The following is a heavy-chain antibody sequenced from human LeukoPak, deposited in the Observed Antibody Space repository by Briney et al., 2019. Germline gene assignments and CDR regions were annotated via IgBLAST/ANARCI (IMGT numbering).Heavy chain of an antibody. D-gene: IGHD6-6*01. CDR2: IDHGGST. V-gene: IGHV4-4*02. J-gene: IGHJ4*02. CDR1: GGSISSGNS. Sequence: PSETLSLTCAVSGGSISSGNSWTWVRQPPGKGLEWIGEIDHGGSTNYNPSLKSRAIISVDKSKNHFSLKLSSVTAADTAVYYCAKPGSSRGIAGRRPTKYCFDYWGQGTLVTVSS. CDR3: AKPGSSRGIAGRRPTKYCFDY.